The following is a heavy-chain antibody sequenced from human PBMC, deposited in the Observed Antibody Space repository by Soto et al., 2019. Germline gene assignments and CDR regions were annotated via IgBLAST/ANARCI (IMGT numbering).Heavy chain of an antibody. CDR1: GFTFIGSA. V-gene: IGHV3-73*01. J-gene: IGHJ5*02. Sequence: GGSLRLSCAASGFTFIGSAIHFFRHSSFKWLEWVGRIRSKANSYATAYAASVKGRFTISRDDSKNTAYLQMNSLKTEDTAVYYCTRHPPYSSPDPGWFDPWGQGTLVTV. D-gene: IGHD6-13*01. CDR2: IRSKANSYAT. CDR3: TRHPPYSSPDPGWFDP.